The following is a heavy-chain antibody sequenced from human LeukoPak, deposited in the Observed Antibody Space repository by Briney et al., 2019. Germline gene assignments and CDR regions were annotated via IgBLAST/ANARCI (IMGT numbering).Heavy chain of an antibody. J-gene: IGHJ4*02. CDR3: ARDRGDYGDYFDC. D-gene: IGHD4-17*01. CDR1: GGSFSGYY. Sequence: SETLSLTCAVYGGSFSGYYWSWIRQPAGKGLEWIGRIYTSGSTNYNPSLKSRVTMSVDTSKNQFSLKLSSVTAADTAVYYCARDRGDYGDYFDCWGQGTLVTVSS. V-gene: IGHV4-4*07. CDR2: IYTSGST.